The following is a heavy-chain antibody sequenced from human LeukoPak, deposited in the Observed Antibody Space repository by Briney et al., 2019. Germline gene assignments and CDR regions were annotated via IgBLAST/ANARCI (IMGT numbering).Heavy chain of an antibody. J-gene: IGHJ6*03. V-gene: IGHV3-21*01. CDR1: GGTFSSYP. Sequence: ASVKVSCKASGGTFSSYPMNWVRQAPGKGLEWVSSISTSNSYIYYADSVQGRFTISRDNAKNSVYLQMNSLRAEDTAVFYCAREAFARGKRGSGTYPPTYYYYMDVWGKGTTVTVSS. CDR3: AREAFARGKRGSGTYPPTYYYYMDV. D-gene: IGHD3-10*01. CDR2: ISTSNSYI.